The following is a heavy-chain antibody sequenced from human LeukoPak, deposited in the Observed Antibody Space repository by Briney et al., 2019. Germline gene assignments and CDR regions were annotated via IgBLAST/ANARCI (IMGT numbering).Heavy chain of an antibody. V-gene: IGHV3-30*02. CDR2: IRYDGSNK. D-gene: IGHD5-18*01. Sequence: GGSLRLSCAASGFTFSSYGMHWVRQAPGKGLEWVAFIRYDGSNKYYADSVRGRFTISRDNSKNTLYLQMNSLRAEDTAVYYCAKSARRDTAMAPFDYWGQGTLVTVSS. CDR1: GFTFSSYG. CDR3: AKSARRDTAMAPFDY. J-gene: IGHJ4*02.